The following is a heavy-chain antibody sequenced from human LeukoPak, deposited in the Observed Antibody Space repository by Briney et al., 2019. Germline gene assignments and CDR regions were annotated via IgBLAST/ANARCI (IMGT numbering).Heavy chain of an antibody. D-gene: IGHD6-13*01. J-gene: IGHJ3*02. CDR2: INPNSGGT. V-gene: IGHV1-2*02. CDR1: GYTFTGYY. Sequence: GASVKVSCKASGYTFTGYYMHWVRQAPGQGLEWMGWINPNSGGTNYAQKFQGRVTMTRDTSISTAYMELSRLRSDDTAVYYCARAAAGTGFGAFDIWGQGTMVTVSS. CDR3: ARAAAGTGFGAFDI.